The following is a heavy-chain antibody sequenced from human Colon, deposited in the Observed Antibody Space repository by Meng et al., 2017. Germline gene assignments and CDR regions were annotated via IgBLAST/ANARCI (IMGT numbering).Heavy chain of an antibody. J-gene: IGHJ2*01. CDR1: GFSFDNYA. CDR3: AKDIAPGSNSYYWYFDL. Sequence: GGPLRLSCVASGFSFDNYAMHWVRQIPGKGLEWVAAISRDSSNVDYADFVKDRFTISRDNAENSLYLEMDDLRLEDPAFYYCAKDIAPGSNSYYWYFDLWGRGTLVTVSS. V-gene: IGHV3-9*01. CDR2: ISRDSSNV. D-gene: IGHD1-26*01.